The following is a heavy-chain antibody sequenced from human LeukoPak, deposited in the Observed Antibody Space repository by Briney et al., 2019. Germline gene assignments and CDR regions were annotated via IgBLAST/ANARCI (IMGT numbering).Heavy chain of an antibody. CDR1: GGSISNENW. Sequence: PSGTLSLTCAVSGGSISNENWWSWVRQPPGKGLEWIGEIHHRGGTNYNPSLRSRVTISIDTSKNQFSLKLTSVTAADTAVYYCATPNDAFNIWGQGTMVTV. CDR2: IHHRGGT. CDR3: ATPNDAFNI. V-gene: IGHV4-4*02. J-gene: IGHJ3*02.